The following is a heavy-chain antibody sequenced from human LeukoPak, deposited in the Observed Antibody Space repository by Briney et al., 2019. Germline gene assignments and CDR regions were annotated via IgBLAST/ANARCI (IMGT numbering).Heavy chain of an antibody. D-gene: IGHD6-19*01. J-gene: IGHJ4*02. CDR3: ARLGLGLPFDY. CDR2: IHYGGST. CDR1: GVSISSSIYY. V-gene: IGHV4-39*01. Sequence: SETLSLTCTVSGVSISSSIYYRGWIRQPPGKGLEWIGRIHYGGSTNYNPSLKSRVTISIDTSKNQFSLNLSSVTAADTAVYFCARLGLGLPFDYWGQGTLVTVSS.